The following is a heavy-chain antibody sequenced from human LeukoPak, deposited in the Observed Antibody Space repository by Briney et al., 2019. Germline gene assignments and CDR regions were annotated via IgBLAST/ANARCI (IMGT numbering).Heavy chain of an antibody. Sequence: GASVKVSCKASGYTFTTYYMHWVRQAPGQGLEWMGWINPNSGGTNYAQKFQGRVTMTTDTSTSTAYMELRSLRSDDTAVYYCARDGRDSSTWDYYYGMDVWGQGTTVTVSS. CDR3: ARDGRDSSTWDYYYGMDV. J-gene: IGHJ6*02. D-gene: IGHD6-13*01. V-gene: IGHV1-2*02. CDR2: INPNSGGT. CDR1: GYTFTTYY.